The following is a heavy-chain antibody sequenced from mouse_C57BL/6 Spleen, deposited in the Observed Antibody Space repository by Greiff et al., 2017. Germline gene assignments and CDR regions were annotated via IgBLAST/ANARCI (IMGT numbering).Heavy chain of an antibody. Sequence: QVQLQQSGAELVRPGTSVKVSCKASGYAFTNYLIEWVKQRPGQGLEWIGVINPGSGGTNYNEKFKGKATLTADKSSSTAYMQRSSRTSEDSAVYFCAREAITSYAMDYWGQGTSVTVSS. CDR2: INPGSGGT. D-gene: IGHD1-1*01. CDR1: GYAFTNYL. CDR3: AREAITSYAMDY. J-gene: IGHJ4*01. V-gene: IGHV1-54*01.